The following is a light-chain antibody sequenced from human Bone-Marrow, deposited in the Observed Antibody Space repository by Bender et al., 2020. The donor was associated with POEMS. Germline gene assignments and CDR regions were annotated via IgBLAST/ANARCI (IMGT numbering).Light chain of an antibody. Sequence: QSVLTQPASVSGSPGQSVTISCTGTSNDIGGYHYVSCYQQHPGKAPKLMLSDVSNRPSGVSNRFSGSKSGNTASLTISGLQADDESDYYCSSYTSSDTLVFGTGTKVTVL. J-gene: IGLJ1*01. CDR1: SNDIGGYHY. CDR2: DVS. CDR3: SSYTSSDTLV. V-gene: IGLV2-14*03.